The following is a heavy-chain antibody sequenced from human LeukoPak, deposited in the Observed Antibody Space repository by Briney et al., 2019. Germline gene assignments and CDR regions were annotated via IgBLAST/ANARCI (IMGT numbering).Heavy chain of an antibody. J-gene: IGHJ6*02. CDR2: ISYDGSNK. CDR3: ARATSYDILTGYPDYYYYYGMDV. CDR1: GFTFSSYG. Sequence: GGSLRLSCAASGFTFSSYGMHWVRQAPGKGLEWVAVISYDGSNKYYADSVKGRFTISRDNSKNTLYLQMNSLRAEDTAVYYCARATSYDILTGYPDYYYYYGMDVWGQGTTVSVSS. V-gene: IGHV3-30*03. D-gene: IGHD3-9*01.